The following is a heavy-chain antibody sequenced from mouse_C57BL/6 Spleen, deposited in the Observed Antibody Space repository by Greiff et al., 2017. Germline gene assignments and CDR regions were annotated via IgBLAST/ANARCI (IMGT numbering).Heavy chain of an antibody. D-gene: IGHD1-1*01. CDR1: GYTFTDYY. CDR2: IYPGSGNT. J-gene: IGHJ2*01. V-gene: IGHV1-76*01. Sequence: QVQLKESGAELVRPGASVKLSCKASGYTFTDYYINWVKQRPGQGLEWIARIYPGSGNTYYNEKFKGKATLTAEKSSSTAYMQLSSLTSEDSAVYFCARDYLDYYFDYWGQGTTLTVSS. CDR3: ARDYLDYYFDY.